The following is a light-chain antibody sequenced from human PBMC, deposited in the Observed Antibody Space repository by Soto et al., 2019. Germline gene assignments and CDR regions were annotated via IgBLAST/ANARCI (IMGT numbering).Light chain of an antibody. CDR3: QRYNNWPLT. Sequence: NVLTQSPGTLSVSPGEGASLSCRASQSVTPIYFGWLQQKPGQAPRLIIYGTSRRAVGIPDRFSGSRSGRDFTLTINSLQSEDFAVYYCQRYNNWPLTFGGGTKVDIK. V-gene: IGKV3D-15*01. CDR2: GTS. J-gene: IGKJ4*01. CDR1: QSVTPIY.